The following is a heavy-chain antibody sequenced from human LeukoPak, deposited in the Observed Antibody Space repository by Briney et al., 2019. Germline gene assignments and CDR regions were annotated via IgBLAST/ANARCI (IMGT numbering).Heavy chain of an antibody. V-gene: IGHV1-8*01. Sequence: WASVKVSCKASGYTFTRYDIHWVRQACGQGLEWMGWMNPNSGNTGYAQKFQGRVTMTRNTSISTAYMELSSLRSEDTAVYYCARGDYGERNDYWGQGTLVTVSS. CDR3: ARGDYGERNDY. CDR2: MNPNSGNT. D-gene: IGHD4-17*01. J-gene: IGHJ4*02. CDR1: GYTFTRYD.